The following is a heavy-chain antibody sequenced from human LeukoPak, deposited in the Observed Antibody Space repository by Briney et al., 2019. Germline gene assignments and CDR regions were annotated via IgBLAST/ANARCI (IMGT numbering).Heavy chain of an antibody. V-gene: IGHV3-74*01. CDR3: ARDRYFGMDV. CDR1: GYTFSGYW. CDR2: INSDGSST. Sequence: GGSLRLSCASSGYTFSGYWMHWVRQAPGKGLVWVSRINSDGSSTAYADSVKGRFTISRDNAKNTLFLQMNSLIAEDTAVYYCARDRYFGMDVWGQGTTVTVSS. J-gene: IGHJ6*02.